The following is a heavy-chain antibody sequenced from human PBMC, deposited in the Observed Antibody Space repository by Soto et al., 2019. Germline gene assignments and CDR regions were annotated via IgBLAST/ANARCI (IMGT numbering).Heavy chain of an antibody. Sequence: EVQLVESGGGLVKPGGSLRLSCAASGFTFSSYSMNWVRQAPGKGLEWVSSISSSSSYIYYADSVKGRFTISRDNAKNSLYLQMNSLRAEDTAVYYCARDRYYYDSSGYYYAEVYPYGGQGTLVTVSS. CDR1: GFTFSSYS. CDR3: ARDRYYYDSSGYYYAEVYPY. V-gene: IGHV3-21*01. J-gene: IGHJ4*02. D-gene: IGHD3-22*01. CDR2: ISSSSSYI.